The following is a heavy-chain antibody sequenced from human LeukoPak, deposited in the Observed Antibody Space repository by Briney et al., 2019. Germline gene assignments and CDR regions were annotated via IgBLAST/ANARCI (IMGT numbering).Heavy chain of an antibody. V-gene: IGHV3-23*01. CDR1: GFTFSSYA. D-gene: IGHD3-16*01. Sequence: GKSLRLSCAASGFTFSSYAMSWVRQAPGKGLEWVSGIGGSGGSTYYADSVKGRFTISRDNSKNTLYLQMNSLRVEDTAVYYCAITRGSGNDAFEIWGQGTMVTVSS. CDR2: IGGSGGST. CDR3: AITRGSGNDAFEI. J-gene: IGHJ3*02.